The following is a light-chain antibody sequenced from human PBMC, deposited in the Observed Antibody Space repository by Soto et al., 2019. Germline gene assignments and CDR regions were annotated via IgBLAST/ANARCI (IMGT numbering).Light chain of an antibody. V-gene: IGKV3-20*01. CDR3: QQYYSYSRT. Sequence: EIVLTQSPGTLSLSPGERGTLSCRASQNLGTLYLAWFQQKSGQAPRLLIYSASRRATGIPDRFTGSGSGTDFTLTINSLQPDDLATYYCQQYYSYSRTFGQGTKVEIK. CDR2: SAS. J-gene: IGKJ1*01. CDR1: QNLGTLY.